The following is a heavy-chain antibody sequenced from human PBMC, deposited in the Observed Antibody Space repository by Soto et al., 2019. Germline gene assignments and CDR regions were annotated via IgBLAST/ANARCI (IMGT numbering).Heavy chain of an antibody. CDR1: GSRFSNYV. CDR2: IIPIFNST. J-gene: IGHJ4*02. Sequence: QVQLVQSGAEVKTPGSSLKVSCKVSGSRFSNYVISWVRQAPGHGLEWLGRIIPIFNSTKYAQNFQGRVTITADKSTSTASLELSSQRSDDTAVYYCAREGRGKKAGYNGLVSLGYWGQGTLVTVSS. D-gene: IGHD2-2*02. V-gene: IGHV1-69*06. CDR3: AREGRGKKAGYNGLVSLGY.